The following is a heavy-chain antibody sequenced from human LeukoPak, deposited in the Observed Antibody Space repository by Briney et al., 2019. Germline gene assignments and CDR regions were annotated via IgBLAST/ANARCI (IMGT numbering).Heavy chain of an antibody. CDR2: ISSSSSYI. J-gene: IGHJ6*04. CDR1: GFTFSSYS. V-gene: IGHV3-21*01. Sequence: GGSLRLSCAASGFTFSSYSMNWVRQAPGKGLEWVSSISSSSSYIYYADSVKGRFTISRDNAKNSLYLQMSSLRAEDTAVYYCARSPLIVGVLDVWGKGTTVTVSS. D-gene: IGHD1-26*01. CDR3: ARSPLIVGVLDV.